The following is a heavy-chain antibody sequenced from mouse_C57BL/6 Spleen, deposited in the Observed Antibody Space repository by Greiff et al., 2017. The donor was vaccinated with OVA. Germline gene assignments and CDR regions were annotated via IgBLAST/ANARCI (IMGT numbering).Heavy chain of an antibody. CDR2: INPGSGGT. CDR1: GYAFTNYL. D-gene: IGHD1-1*01. J-gene: IGHJ2*01. Sequence: QVQLQQSGAELVRPGTSVKVSCKASGYAFTNYLIEWVKQRPGQGLEWIGVINPGSGGTNYNEKFKGKATLTADKSSSTAYMQLSSLTSEDSAVYFCARSLITTVVAPGYWGQGTTLTVSS. CDR3: ARSLITTVVAPGY. V-gene: IGHV1-54*01.